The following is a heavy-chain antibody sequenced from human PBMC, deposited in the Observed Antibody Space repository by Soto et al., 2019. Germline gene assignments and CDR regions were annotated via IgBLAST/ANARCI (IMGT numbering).Heavy chain of an antibody. J-gene: IGHJ4*02. D-gene: IGHD3-3*01. CDR2: ISGSGGST. Sequence: GGSLRLSCAASGFTFSSYAMSWVRQAPGKGLEWVSAISGSGGSTYYADSVKGRFTISRDNSKNTLYLQMNSLRAEDTAVYYCARRILRFLEWFPIFDYWGQGTLVTVSS. CDR1: GFTFSSYA. V-gene: IGHV3-23*01. CDR3: ARRILRFLEWFPIFDY.